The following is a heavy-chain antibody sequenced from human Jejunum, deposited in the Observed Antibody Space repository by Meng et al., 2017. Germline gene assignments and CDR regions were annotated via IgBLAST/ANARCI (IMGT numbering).Heavy chain of an antibody. CDR3: ARGRVVVVGTPSDY. CDR1: GFSFSSYS. CDR2: ISSTSS. Sequence: DVQLGESGGGPVKRGGSLRLSCAGSGFSFSSYSMHWVRQAPGKGLEWVSSISSTSSYADSVKGRFTISRDNAENSLYLQMNSLRAEDTAVYYCARGRVVVVGTPSDYWGQGTLVTVSS. V-gene: IGHV3-21*01. D-gene: IGHD2-15*01. J-gene: IGHJ4*02.